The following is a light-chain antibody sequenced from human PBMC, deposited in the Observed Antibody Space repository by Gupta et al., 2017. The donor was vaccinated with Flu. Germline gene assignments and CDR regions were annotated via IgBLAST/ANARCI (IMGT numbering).Light chain of an antibody. CDR3: SSYGGGDRLV. CDR1: TSDVGAHNY. Sequence: QSALTQPPSASGSPGQSVTISCTGTTSDVGAHNYVSWYQQYPGKAPKLMIYAVSKRPSGVPDRFSGSKSASTASLTVSGLQAEDEADYYCSSYGGGDRLVFGGGTKLT. J-gene: IGLJ3*02. CDR2: AVS. V-gene: IGLV2-8*01.